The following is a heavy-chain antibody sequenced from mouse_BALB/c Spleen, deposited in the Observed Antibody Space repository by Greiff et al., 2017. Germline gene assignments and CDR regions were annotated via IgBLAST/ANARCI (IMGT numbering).Heavy chain of an antibody. V-gene: IGHV1-4*02. D-gene: IGHD2-4*01. J-gene: IGHJ2*01. Sequence: VQLQQSAAELARPGVSVKMSCKASGYTFTSYTMHWVKQRPGQGLEWIGYINPSSGYTEYNQKFKDKTTLTADKSSSTAYMQLSSLTSEDSAVYYCARSGGLRRGFDYWGQGTTLTVSS. CDR3: ARSGGLRRGFDY. CDR2: INPSSGYT. CDR1: GYTFTSYT.